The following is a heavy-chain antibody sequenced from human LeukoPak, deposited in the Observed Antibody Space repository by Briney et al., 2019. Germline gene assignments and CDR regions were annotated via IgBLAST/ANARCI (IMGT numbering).Heavy chain of an antibody. V-gene: IGHV4-39*01. Sequence: SETLSLTCTVSGASISSSTCYWDWIRQPPGKGLEWMGSIFYSGSTNYKSSLWSRITISIDTSKNQISLKLNSVTAADTAVYYCARTCGRGIIDPGTSGFVDYWGQGTLVTVSS. CDR3: ARTCGRGIIDPGTSGFVDY. CDR2: IFYSGST. CDR1: GASISSSTCY. J-gene: IGHJ4*02. D-gene: IGHD3-22*01.